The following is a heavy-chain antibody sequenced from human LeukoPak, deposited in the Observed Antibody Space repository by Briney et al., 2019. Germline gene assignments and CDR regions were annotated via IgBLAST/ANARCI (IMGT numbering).Heavy chain of an antibody. CDR2: MNPNSGNT. CDR1: GYTFTSYD. CDR3: ARGLNIEQQLELFDY. Sequence: ASVKVSCKASGYTFTSYDINWVRQATGQGLEWMGWMNPNSGNTGYAQKFQGRVTITRNTSISTAYMELSSLRSEDTAVYYCARGLNIEQQLELFDYWGQGTLVTVSS. D-gene: IGHD6-13*01. J-gene: IGHJ4*02. V-gene: IGHV1-8*03.